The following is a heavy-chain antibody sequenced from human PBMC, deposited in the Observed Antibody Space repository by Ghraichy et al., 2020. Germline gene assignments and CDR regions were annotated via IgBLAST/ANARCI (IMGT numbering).Heavy chain of an antibody. V-gene: IGHV4-39*01. Sequence: SETLSLTCTVSGGSISSSSYYWGWIRQPPGKGLEWIGSIYYSGSTYYNPSLKSRVTISVDTSKNQFSLKLSSVTAADTAVYYCARHSLIVGATGFDYWGQGTLVTVSS. J-gene: IGHJ4*02. CDR3: ARHSLIVGATGFDY. CDR2: IYYSGST. CDR1: GGSISSSSYY. D-gene: IGHD1-26*01.